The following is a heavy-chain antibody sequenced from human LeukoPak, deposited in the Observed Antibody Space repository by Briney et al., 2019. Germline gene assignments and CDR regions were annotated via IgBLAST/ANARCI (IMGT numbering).Heavy chain of an antibody. CDR3: ARASSPYYYGMDV. Sequence: SETLSLTCTVSGDAISIYYWNWIRQSPGKGLEWIGYVHYSGSSNYNPSLKSRVTMSVDTSKNQFSLKLSSVTAADTAVYYCARASSPYYYGMDVWGQGTTVTVSS. CDR1: GDAISIYY. D-gene: IGHD6-13*01. CDR2: VHYSGSS. V-gene: IGHV4-59*12. J-gene: IGHJ6*02.